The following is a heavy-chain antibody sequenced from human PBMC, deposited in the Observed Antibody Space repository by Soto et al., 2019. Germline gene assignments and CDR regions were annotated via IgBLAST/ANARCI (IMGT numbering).Heavy chain of an antibody. CDR3: ARDKDWAFDS. V-gene: IGHV3-48*03. CDR2: IFASGTTI. CDR1: GFTFSSYS. J-gene: IGHJ4*02. Sequence: GGSLRLSCVASGFTFSSYSMVWVRQAPGKGLEWVSYIFASGTTIYYADYVKGRFTVSRENAQNSLSLLINNLRAEDTAVYYCARDKDWAFDSWGQGTLVTVSS. D-gene: IGHD3-9*01.